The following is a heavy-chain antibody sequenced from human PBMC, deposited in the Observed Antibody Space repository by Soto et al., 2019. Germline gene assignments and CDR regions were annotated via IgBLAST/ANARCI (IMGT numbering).Heavy chain of an antibody. Sequence: PGGSLRLSCASSGFTFSGSAMHWVRQASGKGLEWVGRIRSKANSYATAYAASVKGRFTISRDDSKNTAYLQMNSLKTEDTAVYYCTRQSIAVVGGSPYYMDVWGKGTTVTVSS. CDR3: TRQSIAVVGGSPYYMDV. V-gene: IGHV3-73*01. CDR1: GFTFSGSA. CDR2: IRSKANSYAT. J-gene: IGHJ6*03. D-gene: IGHD6-6*01.